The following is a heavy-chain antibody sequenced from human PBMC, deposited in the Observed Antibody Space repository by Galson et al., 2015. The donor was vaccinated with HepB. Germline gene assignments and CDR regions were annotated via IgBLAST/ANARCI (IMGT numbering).Heavy chain of an antibody. D-gene: IGHD6-19*01. V-gene: IGHV4-59*08. CDR1: GGSISSYY. CDR3: ARQYKQWLGAFDY. J-gene: IGHJ4*02. Sequence: LSLTCTVSGGSISSYYWSWIRQPPGKGLEWIGYIYYSGSTNYNPSLKSRVTISVDTSKNQFSLKLSSVTAADTAVYYCARQYKQWLGAFDYWGQGTLVTVSS. CDR2: IYYSGST.